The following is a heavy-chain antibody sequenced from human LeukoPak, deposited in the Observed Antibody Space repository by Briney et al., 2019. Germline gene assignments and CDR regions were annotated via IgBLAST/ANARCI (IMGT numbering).Heavy chain of an antibody. D-gene: IGHD4-17*01. CDR3: TTDHDYGDYAPQVA. Sequence: KPGGSLRLSCVVSGFIFSNAWLTWVRQAPGKGLEWVGRIKSKTDGETTDYAAPVKGRSTISRDDSKNTLYLQMSSLKTEDTAVYYCTTDHDYGDYAPQVAWGQGTLVTVSS. J-gene: IGHJ5*02. V-gene: IGHV3-15*01. CDR2: IKSKTDGETT. CDR1: GFIFSNAW.